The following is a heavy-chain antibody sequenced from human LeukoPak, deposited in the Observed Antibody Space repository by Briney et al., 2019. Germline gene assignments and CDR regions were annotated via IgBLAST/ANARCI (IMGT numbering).Heavy chain of an antibody. CDR1: GCTVSSNY. V-gene: IGHV3-23*01. CDR2: ISGSGGST. CDR3: AKLHYYGSAWSFDY. J-gene: IGHJ4*02. Sequence: GGSLRFSCAASGCTVSSNYMSWVRQAPGKGLEWVSAISGSGGSTYYADSVKGRFTISRDNSKNTLYLQMNSLRAEDTAVYYCAKLHYYGSAWSFDYWGQGTLVTVSS. D-gene: IGHD3-10*01.